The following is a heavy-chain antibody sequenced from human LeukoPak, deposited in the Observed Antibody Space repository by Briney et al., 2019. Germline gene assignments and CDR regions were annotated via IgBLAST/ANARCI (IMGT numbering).Heavy chain of an antibody. V-gene: IGHV4-59*01. CDR3: ASYSYYYDSSGYFDY. J-gene: IGHJ4*02. D-gene: IGHD3-22*01. CDR1: GGSISSYY. CDR2: IYYSGST. Sequence: PSETLSLTCTVSGGSISSYYWSWIRQPPGKGLEWIGYIYYSGSTNYNPPLKSRVTISVDTSKNQFSLKLSSVTAADTAVYYCASYSYYYDSSGYFDYWGQGTLVTVSS.